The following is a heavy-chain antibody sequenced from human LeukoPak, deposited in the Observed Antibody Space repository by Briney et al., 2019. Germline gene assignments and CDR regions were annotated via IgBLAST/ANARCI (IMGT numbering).Heavy chain of an antibody. CDR2: INPSGGST. D-gene: IGHD3-3*01. CDR1: GYTFTSYY. V-gene: IGHV1-46*01. CDR3: ARESERAYYDFWSGYPTFDY. J-gene: IGHJ4*02. Sequence: ASVKVSCKASGYTFTSYYMHWVRQAPGQGLEWMGIINPSGGSTSYAQKLQGRVTMTTDTSTSTAYMELRSLRSGDTAVYYCARESERAYYDFWSGYPTFDYWGQGTLVTVSS.